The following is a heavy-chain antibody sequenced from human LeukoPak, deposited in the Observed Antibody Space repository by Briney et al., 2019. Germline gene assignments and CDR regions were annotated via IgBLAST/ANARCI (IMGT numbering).Heavy chain of an antibody. D-gene: IGHD1-20*01. CDR3: ARGSVDAYNWNY. CDR1: GGTFSSYA. CDR2: IVPIFGTA. Sequence: SVKVSCKASGGTFSSYAISWVRQAPGQGLEWMGGIVPIFGTANYAQKSQGRVTITTDESTSTAYMELSSLRSEDTAVYYCARGSVDAYNWNYWGQGTLVTVSS. J-gene: IGHJ4*02. V-gene: IGHV1-69*05.